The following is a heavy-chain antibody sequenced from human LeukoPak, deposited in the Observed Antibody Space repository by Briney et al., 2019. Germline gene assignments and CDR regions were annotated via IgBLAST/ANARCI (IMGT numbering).Heavy chain of an antibody. Sequence: SVKVSCKASGVTFSSYAISWVRQAPGQGLEWMGGIIPIFGTANYAQKFQGRVTITADKSTSTAYMELSSLRSEDTAVYYCAIPYSSSWYGDYWGQGTLVTVSS. D-gene: IGHD6-13*01. CDR1: GVTFSSYA. J-gene: IGHJ4*02. CDR3: AIPYSSSWYGDY. V-gene: IGHV1-69*06. CDR2: IIPIFGTA.